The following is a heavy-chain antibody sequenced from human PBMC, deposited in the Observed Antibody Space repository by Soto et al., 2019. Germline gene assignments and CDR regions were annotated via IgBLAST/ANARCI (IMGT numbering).Heavy chain of an antibody. V-gene: IGHV4-39*01. D-gene: IGHD4-17*01. CDR1: SGSITTSSYY. J-gene: IGHJ4*02. Sequence: SETLCLTCIISSGSITTSSYYWGWIRQPPGKGLEWIGSVYYLGNTYYNPSLKSRVTISVDTSKNQFSVYLRSVTAADTAVYYCARQSPTGDPDYWGLGTLVTVSS. CDR2: VYYLGNT. CDR3: ARQSPTGDPDY.